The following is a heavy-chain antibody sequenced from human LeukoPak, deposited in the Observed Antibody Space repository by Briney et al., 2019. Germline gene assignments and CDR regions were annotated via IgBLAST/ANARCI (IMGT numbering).Heavy chain of an antibody. V-gene: IGHV4-4*07. CDR1: GGSISSYY. CDR3: ARGFPPDSGSYPSFDC. Sequence: PSETLSLTCTVSGGSISSYYWSWIRQPAGKGLEWIGRIYTSGSTNYNPSLKSRVTISVDTSKNQFSLKLSSVTAADTAVYYCARGFPPDSGSYPSFDCWGQGTLVTVSS. J-gene: IGHJ4*02. D-gene: IGHD1-26*01. CDR2: IYTSGST.